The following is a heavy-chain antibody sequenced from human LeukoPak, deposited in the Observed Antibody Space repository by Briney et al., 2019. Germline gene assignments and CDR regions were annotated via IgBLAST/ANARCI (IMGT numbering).Heavy chain of an antibody. CDR2: IYYSGST. J-gene: IGHJ3*02. D-gene: IGHD1-26*01. CDR1: GGSISSYY. Sequence: SETLSLTCTVSGGSISSYYWSWIRQPPGKGLEWIGYIYYSGSTNYNPSLKSRVTISVDTSKNQFSLKLSSVTAADTAVYYCAKGASGIYDHDTFDIWGQGTMVTVSS. CDR3: AKGASGIYDHDTFDI. V-gene: IGHV4-59*01.